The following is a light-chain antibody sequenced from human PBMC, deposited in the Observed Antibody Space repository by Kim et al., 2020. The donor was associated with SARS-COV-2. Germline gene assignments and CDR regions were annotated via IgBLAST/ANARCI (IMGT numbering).Light chain of an antibody. CDR3: QQYQSYPVT. V-gene: IGKV1-16*02. J-gene: IGKJ5*01. CDR2: AAS. CDR1: KDIKNN. Sequence: AAVGDRVTMTCRASKDIKNNLVWFQQKPGKAPRSLIYAASSLQSGVPSKFSGSGSGTDFTLTISSLQPEDFATYYCQQYQSYPVTFGQGTRLEIK.